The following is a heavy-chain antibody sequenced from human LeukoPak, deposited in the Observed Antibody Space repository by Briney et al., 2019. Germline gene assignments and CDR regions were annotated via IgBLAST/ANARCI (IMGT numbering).Heavy chain of an antibody. J-gene: IGHJ4*02. D-gene: IGHD4-17*01. CDR2: ISSSSSYI. Sequence: GGSLRLSCAASGFTFSSYSMNWVRQAPGKGLEWVSSISSSSSYIYYPDSVKGRFTISRDNAKNSLYLQMNSLRAEDTAVHYCARTSSVTPTPSFDSWGQGTLVTVSS. CDR1: GFTFSSYS. V-gene: IGHV3-21*01. CDR3: ARTSSVTPTPSFDS.